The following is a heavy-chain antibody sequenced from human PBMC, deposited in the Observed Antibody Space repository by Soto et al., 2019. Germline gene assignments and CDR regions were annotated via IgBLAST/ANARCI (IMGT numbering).Heavy chain of an antibody. Sequence: GGSLRLSCAASGFTFSTYGMHWVRQVPGKGLEWVAIISYDGSNKYYADSVKGRFTISRDNSKNTLYLQMNSLRPEDTAVYNCAKEGALYCSAGSSGFDYWGQGTLVTVSS. CDR2: ISYDGSNK. V-gene: IGHV3-30*18. CDR1: GFTFSTYG. J-gene: IGHJ4*02. D-gene: IGHD2-15*01. CDR3: AKEGALYCSAGSSGFDY.